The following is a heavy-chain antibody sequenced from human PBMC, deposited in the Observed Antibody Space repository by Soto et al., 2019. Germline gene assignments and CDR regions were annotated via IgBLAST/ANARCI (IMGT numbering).Heavy chain of an antibody. CDR3: ARLVYDTRLNYMYFDF. D-gene: IGHD3-10*01. CDR2: IFHDGTA. CDR1: GASISSGNW. V-gene: IGHV4-4*02. Sequence: SETLSLTCAVSGASISSGNWWTWVRQTPQRGLEYIGEIFHDGTANYYPSFERRVAISVGTSKNQFSLKLTSVTAADTAIYFCARLVYDTRLNYMYFDFWGQGALVTVS. J-gene: IGHJ4*02.